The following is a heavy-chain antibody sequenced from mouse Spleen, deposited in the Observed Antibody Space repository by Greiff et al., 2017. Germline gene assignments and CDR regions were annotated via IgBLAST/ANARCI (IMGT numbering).Heavy chain of an antibody. Sequence: EVKVEESGGGLVKPGGSLKLSCAASGFAFSDYGMHWVRQAPEKGLEWVAYISSGSSSIYYADTVKGRFTISRDNAKNTLFLQMTGLRSEDTAMYYCAREDSSGSFAYWGQGTLVTVSA. CDR2: ISSGSSSI. V-gene: IGHV5-17*01. CDR3: AREDSSGSFAY. CDR1: GFAFSDYG. J-gene: IGHJ3*01. D-gene: IGHD3-2*01.